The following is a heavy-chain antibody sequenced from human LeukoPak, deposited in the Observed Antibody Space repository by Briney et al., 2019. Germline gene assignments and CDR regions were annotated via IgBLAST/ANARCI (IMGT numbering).Heavy chain of an antibody. Sequence: SETLSLTCTVSGGSISSYYWGWIRQPPGKGLEWIGYIYYSGSTNYNPSLKSRVTISVDTSKNQFSLKLSSVTAADTAVYYCARSRGSGWSEDYFDYWGQGTLVTVSS. CDR3: ARSRGSGWSEDYFDY. V-gene: IGHV4-59*01. CDR1: GGSISSYY. CDR2: IYYSGST. D-gene: IGHD6-13*01. J-gene: IGHJ4*02.